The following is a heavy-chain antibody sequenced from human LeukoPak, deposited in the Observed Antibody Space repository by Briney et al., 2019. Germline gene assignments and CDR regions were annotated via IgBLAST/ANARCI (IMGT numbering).Heavy chain of an antibody. J-gene: IGHJ6*03. D-gene: IGHD5-24*01. CDR1: GFTFSGSA. V-gene: IGHV3-73*01. CDR2: IRSKANSYAT. CDR3: TRMEMATIGYYYMDA. Sequence: PGGSLRLSCAASGFTFSGSAMHWVRQASGKGLEWVGRIRSKANSYATAYAASVKGRFTISRDDSKNTAHLQMNSLKTEDTAVYYCTRMEMATIGYYYMDAWGKGTTVTVSS.